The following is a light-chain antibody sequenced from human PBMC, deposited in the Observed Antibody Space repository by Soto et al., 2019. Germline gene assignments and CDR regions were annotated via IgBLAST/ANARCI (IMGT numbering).Light chain of an antibody. CDR2: RAS. CDR1: QSVSSW. V-gene: IGKV1-5*03. J-gene: IGKJ2*01. Sequence: DIQMTQSPSTLSAYVGDRVTITCRASQSVSSWLAWYQQKPGKAPKLLIYRASSLESGVPSRFSGSGSGTEFTLTISSLQPDDFATYYCQQYDDYSQYTFGQGTKLEIK. CDR3: QQYDDYSQYT.